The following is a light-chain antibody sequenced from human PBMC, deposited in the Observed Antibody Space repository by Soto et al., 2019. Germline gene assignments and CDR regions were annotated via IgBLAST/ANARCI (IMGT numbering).Light chain of an antibody. V-gene: IGLV1-40*01. CDR3: QSYDTRLSAVV. CDR2: CDN. Sequence: QSVLTQPPSVSGAPGQRLTIACTGSSSNIGAGCAVHWHQHLPGRAPKLLVYCDNNRPSGVTDRFSGSESGTSAYLTITGLQAEDEAHYYCQSYDTRLSAVVFGGGTKLTVL. J-gene: IGLJ2*01. CDR1: SSNIGAGCA.